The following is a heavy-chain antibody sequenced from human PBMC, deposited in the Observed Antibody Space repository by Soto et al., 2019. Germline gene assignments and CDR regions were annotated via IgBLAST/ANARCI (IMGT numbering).Heavy chain of an antibody. J-gene: IGHJ4*02. V-gene: IGHV3-74*03. CDR2: INSDGSTT. CDR3: ASLPRPRGPCDF. Sequence: EVQLVESGGGLVQPGESLRLSCAASGFTFSSSWMHWVRQAPGKGLVWVSRINSDGSTTQYADSVRGRFTISRDNAKNTLFLEVNSMTIEDTAVYFCASLPRPRGPCDFWSQGTLVTVSS. D-gene: IGHD3-10*01. CDR1: GFTFSSSW.